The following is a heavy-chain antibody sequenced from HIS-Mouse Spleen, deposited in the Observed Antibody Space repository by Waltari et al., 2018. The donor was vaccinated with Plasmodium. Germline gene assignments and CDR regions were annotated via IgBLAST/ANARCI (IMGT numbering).Heavy chain of an antibody. CDR2: INPSGRA. CDR3: AGVTSSGVYWYFDL. Sequence: QVQLQQWGAGLLKPSETLSLTCAVYVGSSSGYYWSWIRQPPGKGLEWIGEINPSGRANYNPAIKSRLTISVDTSKNQCSLKLSSVTAADTAVYYCAGVTSSGVYWYFDLWGRGTLVTVSS. D-gene: IGHD3-3*01. J-gene: IGHJ2*01. V-gene: IGHV4-34*01. CDR1: VGSSSGYY.